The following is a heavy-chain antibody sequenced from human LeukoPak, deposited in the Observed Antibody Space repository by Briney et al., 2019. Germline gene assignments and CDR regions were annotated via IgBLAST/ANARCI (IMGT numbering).Heavy chain of an antibody. CDR1: GGSISSYY. J-gene: IGHJ5*02. CDR3: ARRRGSSSWYRDNLFDP. CDR2: IYYSGST. Sequence: SETLSLTCTVSGGSISSYYWSWIRQPPGKGLEWIGYIYYSGSTNYNPSLKSRVTISVDTSKNQFFLKLSSVTAADTAVYYCARRRGSSSWYRDNLFDPWGQGTLVTVSS. V-gene: IGHV4-59*01. D-gene: IGHD6-13*01.